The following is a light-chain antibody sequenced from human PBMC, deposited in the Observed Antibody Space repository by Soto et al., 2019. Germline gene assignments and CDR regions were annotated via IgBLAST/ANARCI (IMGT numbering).Light chain of an antibody. J-gene: IGKJ4*01. V-gene: IGKV1-39*01. CDR3: QQDNNWPLT. CDR1: QSISRN. Sequence: IPRTQSHFSLSASVGDRVTITCRASQSISRNLNWYQQKPGTAPKLLMFGVSTLQSGVPSRFSGGGSGTEFTLTISSLQSEDFAVYYCQQDNNWPLTFGGGTKVDIK. CDR2: GVS.